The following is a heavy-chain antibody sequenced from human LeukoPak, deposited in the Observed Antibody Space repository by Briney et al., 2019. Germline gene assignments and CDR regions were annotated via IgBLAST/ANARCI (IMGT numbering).Heavy chain of an antibody. J-gene: IGHJ4*02. V-gene: IGHV3-49*04. CDR2: VRSKAYGGTA. CDR3: STYHYDTSGYYYVTY. Sequence: GGSLRLSCAASGFTFSSYAMSWVRQAPGKGLEWVGFVRSKAYGGTADYAASLKGRFTISRDDSKSIAYLQMNSLKTEDTAVYYCSTYHYDTSGYYYVTYWGQGTLVTVSS. CDR1: GFTFSSYA. D-gene: IGHD3-22*01.